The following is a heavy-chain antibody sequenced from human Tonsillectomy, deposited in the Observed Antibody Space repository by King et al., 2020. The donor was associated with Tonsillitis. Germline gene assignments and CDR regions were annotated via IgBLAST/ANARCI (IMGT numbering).Heavy chain of an antibody. V-gene: IGHV5-51*01. Sequence: VQLVESGGEVKKPGESLKISCQGSGYNFAAFCNGWVRQLPGEGLAWMGLIYPGDSDTTYTPSFQGQVAITSDKSISPAYFQWTSLKASDTAVYYCARGTNGLDIWGQGSMITVS. CDR1: GYNFAAFC. CDR2: IYPGDSDT. D-gene: IGHD2-8*01. CDR3: ARGTNGLDI. J-gene: IGHJ3*02.